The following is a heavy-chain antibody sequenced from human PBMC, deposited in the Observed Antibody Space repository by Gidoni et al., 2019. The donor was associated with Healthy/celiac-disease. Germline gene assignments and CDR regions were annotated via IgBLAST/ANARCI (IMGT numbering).Heavy chain of an antibody. CDR3: ARGRYCSGGSCYSGGYYYMDV. Sequence: QVQLQQWCAGLLKPSETLSLTCAVYGGTFSVYYWSWIRQPPGQGLEWIGEINHRGSTNYNPSLKSRVNISVDTSKNQFSLKLRSVTAADTAVYYCARGRYCSGGSCYSGGYYYMDVWGKGTTVTVSS. J-gene: IGHJ6*03. CDR1: GGTFSVYY. V-gene: IGHV4-34*01. D-gene: IGHD2-15*01. CDR2: INHRGST.